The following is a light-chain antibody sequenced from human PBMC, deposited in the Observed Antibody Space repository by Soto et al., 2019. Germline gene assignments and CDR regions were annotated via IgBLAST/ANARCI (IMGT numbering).Light chain of an antibody. J-gene: IGLJ2*01. Sequence: QSALTQPASVSGSPGQSITISCTGTSSDVGSYNLVSWYQQHPGKPPKLMIYEGSKRPSGVSNRFSGSKSGNTASLTISALEAEDDADYYCSSYTGLVVVFGAGTKLTVL. CDR1: SSDVGSYNL. CDR3: SSYTGLVVV. CDR2: EGS. V-gene: IGLV2-14*02.